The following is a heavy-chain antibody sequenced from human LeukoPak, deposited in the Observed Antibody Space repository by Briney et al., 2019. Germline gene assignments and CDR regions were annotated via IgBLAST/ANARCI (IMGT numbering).Heavy chain of an antibody. Sequence: PGGSLRLSCAASGFTFSSYGMHWVRQAPGKGLEWVAVISYDGSNKYYADSVKGRFTISRDNSKNTLYLQMNSLRAEDTAVYYCVCGGDYYFDYWGQGTLVTVSS. J-gene: IGHJ4*02. V-gene: IGHV3-30*03. CDR2: ISYDGSNK. D-gene: IGHD2-21*02. CDR3: VCGGDYYFDY. CDR1: GFTFSSYG.